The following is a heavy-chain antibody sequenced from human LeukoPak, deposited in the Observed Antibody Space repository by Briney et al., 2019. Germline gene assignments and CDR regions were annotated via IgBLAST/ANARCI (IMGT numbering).Heavy chain of an antibody. V-gene: IGHV3-43D*04. Sequence: SLIRGDGRTTSYAGSVKGRFTISRDNSKNSLYLQMSSLSGEDTAMYFCAKDAVAGTWLHYWGQGTLVTVSS. CDR2: IRGDGRTT. J-gene: IGHJ4*02. CDR3: AKDAVAGTWLHY. D-gene: IGHD6-19*01.